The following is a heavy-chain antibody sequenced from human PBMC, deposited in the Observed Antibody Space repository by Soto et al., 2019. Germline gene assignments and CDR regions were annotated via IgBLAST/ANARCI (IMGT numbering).Heavy chain of an antibody. D-gene: IGHD2-15*01. CDR3: ARDGDIVVVVAATGHYYGMDV. J-gene: IGHJ6*02. Sequence: GGSLRLSCAASGFTFSSYGMHWVRQAPGKGLEWVAVIWYDGSNKYYADSVKGRFTISRDNSKNTLYLQMNSLRAEDTAVYYCARDGDIVVVVAATGHYYGMDVWGQGTTVTVSS. V-gene: IGHV3-33*01. CDR1: GFTFSSYG. CDR2: IWYDGSNK.